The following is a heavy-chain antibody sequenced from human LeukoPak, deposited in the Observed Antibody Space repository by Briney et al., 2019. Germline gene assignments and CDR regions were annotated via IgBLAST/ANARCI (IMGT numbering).Heavy chain of an antibody. J-gene: IGHJ2*01. Sequence: GASVKVSCKASGYTFTGYYMHWVRQAPGQGLEWMGWINPNSGGTNYAQKFQGRVTMTRDTSISTAYMELSRLRSDDTAVYYCARVSITMIVLEYFDLWGRGTLVTVSS. V-gene: IGHV1-2*02. CDR3: ARVSITMIVLEYFDL. CDR1: GYTFTGYY. CDR2: INPNSGGT. D-gene: IGHD3-22*01.